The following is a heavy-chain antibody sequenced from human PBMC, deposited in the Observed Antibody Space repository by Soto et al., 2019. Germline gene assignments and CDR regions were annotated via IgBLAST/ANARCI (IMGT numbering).Heavy chain of an antibody. CDR3: ARQQAGDYGHWFAS. J-gene: IGHJ5*01. D-gene: IGHD4-17*01. CDR2: ISYSGSSI. V-gene: IGHV4-59*08. CDR1: GGSINLYY. Sequence: SETLSLTCTVSGGSINLYYWSWLRQPPGKGLEWFASISYSGSSINYSPSLKSRLTISVDTSNNQFSLKVNSVTASDTAVYYCARQQAGDYGHWFASWSQGTLVTVSS.